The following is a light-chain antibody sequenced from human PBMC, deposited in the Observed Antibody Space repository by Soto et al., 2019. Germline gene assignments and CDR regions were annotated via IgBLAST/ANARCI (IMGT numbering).Light chain of an antibody. CDR1: SSDVGAYNY. V-gene: IGLV2-8*01. Sequence: QSALTQPPSASGSPGQSVTISCTGTSSDVGAYNYVSWYQQHAGKAPKLVIYEVTKRPSGVHDRFSGSKSANTASLTVSGLQAEDEADYDCSSFASGNTGMFCGGSELTVL. J-gene: IGLJ3*02. CDR3: SSFASGNTGM. CDR2: EVT.